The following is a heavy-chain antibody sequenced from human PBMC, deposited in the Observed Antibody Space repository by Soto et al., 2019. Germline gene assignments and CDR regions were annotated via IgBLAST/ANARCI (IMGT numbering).Heavy chain of an antibody. V-gene: IGHV3-23*01. J-gene: IGHJ4*02. CDR3: AKIPPGYSYGYFYFDY. CDR2: IGGSGGIT. Sequence: PGGSLRLSCAASGFTVSSYGMSWVRQAPGKGLEWVSGIGGSGGITYYADSVEGRFTISRDNSRNTLHLQMSSLRAEDTAVYYCAKIPPGYSYGYFYFDYWGQGTLVTVSS. CDR1: GFTVSSYG. D-gene: IGHD5-18*01.